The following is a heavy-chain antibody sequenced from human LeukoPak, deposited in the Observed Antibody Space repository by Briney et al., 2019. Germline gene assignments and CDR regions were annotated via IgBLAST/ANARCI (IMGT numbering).Heavy chain of an antibody. J-gene: IGHJ4*02. V-gene: IGHV3-53*04. CDR1: GFTVNNNH. CDR3: ARDEPLAY. Sequence: GGSLRLSCAASGFTVNNNHMSWVRQAPGKGLEWVSIIYSGGTTYYADSVKGRCTISRHNSENTLFLQMNGLRPEDTAVYYSARDEPLAYWGQGTLVTVSS. CDR2: IYSGGTT.